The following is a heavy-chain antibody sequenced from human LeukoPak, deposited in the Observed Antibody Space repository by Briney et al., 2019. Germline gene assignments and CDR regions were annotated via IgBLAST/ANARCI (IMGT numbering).Heavy chain of an antibody. V-gene: IGHV4-4*07. CDR1: GGPMYSYY. CDR2: LYPGVST. CDR3: ARMKFYGSTGYSPGHYMDV. Sequence: SETLSLTCTVSGGPMYSYYWSWIRQPAGKGLEWIGRLYPGVSTDYNPSLKSRVTMSIDASKNQFALKLSAVTAADTAVYYCARMKFYGSTGYSPGHYMDVWGKGTTVKVSS. J-gene: IGHJ6*03. D-gene: IGHD3-22*01.